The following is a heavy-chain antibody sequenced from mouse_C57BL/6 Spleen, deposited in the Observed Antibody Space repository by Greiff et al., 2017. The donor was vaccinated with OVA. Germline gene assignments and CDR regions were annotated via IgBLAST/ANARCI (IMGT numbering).Heavy chain of an antibody. J-gene: IGHJ4*01. CDR1: GFTFSSYA. Sequence: EVKLVESGGGLVKPGGSLKLSCAASGFTFSSYAMSWVRQTPEKRLAWVATISDGGSYTYYPDNVKGRFTISRDNAKNNLYLQMSHLKSEDTAMYYCARDSNYEDYAMDYWGQGTSVTVSS. CDR2: ISDGGSYT. CDR3: ARDSNYEDYAMDY. D-gene: IGHD2-5*01. V-gene: IGHV5-4*01.